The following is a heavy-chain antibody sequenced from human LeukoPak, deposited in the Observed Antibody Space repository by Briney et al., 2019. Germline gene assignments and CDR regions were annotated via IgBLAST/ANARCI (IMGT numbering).Heavy chain of an antibody. CDR2: IKQDGSEK. CDR3: ARDGQQLGF. D-gene: IGHD6-13*01. Sequence: PGDSLRLSRAPSGFTLSIYRMHWVRPAPGKGLEGVPNIKQDGSEKYYVESVKGRFTISRDNAKNSLYLQMNSLRVEDTAVYYCARDGQQLGFWGEGTLVIVSS. V-gene: IGHV3-7*04. J-gene: IGHJ4*02. CDR1: GFTLSIYR.